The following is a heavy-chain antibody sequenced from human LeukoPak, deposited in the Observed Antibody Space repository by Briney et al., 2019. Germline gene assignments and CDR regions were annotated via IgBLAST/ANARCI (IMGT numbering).Heavy chain of an antibody. V-gene: IGHV3-30-3*01. Sequence: GGSLRLSCAASGFTFSSYAMHWVRQAPGKGLEWVAVISYDGSNKYYADSVKGRFTISRDNSKNTLYLQMNSLRAEDTAVYYCTRGSYGDYEYWGQGTLVTASS. CDR2: ISYDGSNK. CDR3: TRGSYGDYEY. J-gene: IGHJ4*02. CDR1: GFTFSSYA. D-gene: IGHD4-17*01.